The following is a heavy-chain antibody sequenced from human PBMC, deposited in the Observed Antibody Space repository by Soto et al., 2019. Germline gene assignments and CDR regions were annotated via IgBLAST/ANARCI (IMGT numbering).Heavy chain of an antibody. CDR1: GYTFSTYY. Sequence: QVQLVQSGAEVKKPGASVKVSCKASGYTFSTYYMHWVRQAPGQGYEWMGIINPSGGSTTYAQKFQGRXXMXRXXSTTTVYMELSSLKSEDTPVYYCARYDYNGYYFDDWGQGTLVTVSS. J-gene: IGHJ4*02. V-gene: IGHV1-46*01. CDR2: INPSGGST. CDR3: ARYDYNGYYFDD. D-gene: IGHD4-4*01.